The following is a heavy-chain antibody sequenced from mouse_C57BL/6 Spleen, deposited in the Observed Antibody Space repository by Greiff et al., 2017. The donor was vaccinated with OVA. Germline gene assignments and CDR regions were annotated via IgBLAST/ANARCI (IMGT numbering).Heavy chain of an antibody. CDR2: INYDGSST. V-gene: IGHV5-16*01. CDR1: GFTFSDYY. D-gene: IGHD1-1*01. Sequence: EVQVVESEGGLVQPGSSMKLSCTASGFTFSDYYMAWVRQVPEKGLEWVANINYDGSSTYYLDSLKSRFIISRDNAKNILYLQMSSLKSEDTATYYCARAYYYGSSYGYFDYWGQGTTLTVSS. J-gene: IGHJ2*01. CDR3: ARAYYYGSSYGYFDY.